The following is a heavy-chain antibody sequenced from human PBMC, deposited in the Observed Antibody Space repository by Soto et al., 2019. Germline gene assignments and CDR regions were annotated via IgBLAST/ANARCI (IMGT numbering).Heavy chain of an antibody. CDR3: ARCKENAGDCDY. J-gene: IGHJ4*02. CDR1: GGSISSGDYY. Sequence: SETLSLTCTVSGGSISSGDYYWSWIRQPPGKGLEWIGYIYYSGSTYYNPSLKSRVTISVDTSKNQFSLKLSSVTAADTAVYYCARCKENAGDCDYWGQGTLVTVSS. D-gene: IGHD7-27*01. CDR2: IYYSGST. V-gene: IGHV4-30-4*01.